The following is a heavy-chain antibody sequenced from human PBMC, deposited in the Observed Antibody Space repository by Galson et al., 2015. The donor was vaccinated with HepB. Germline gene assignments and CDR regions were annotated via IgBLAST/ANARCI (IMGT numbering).Heavy chain of an antibody. V-gene: IGHV3-66*01. Sequence: SLRLSCAASGFTVSTNFMSWVRQALGKGLEWVSVIYSGGATYYADSVRGRFTISRDKSKNTLFLQMDSLRAEDTAVYYCARDLNAYGDFWGQGTLVTVSS. CDR2: IYSGGAT. CDR1: GFTVSTNF. D-gene: IGHD4-17*01. CDR3: ARDLNAYGDF. J-gene: IGHJ4*02.